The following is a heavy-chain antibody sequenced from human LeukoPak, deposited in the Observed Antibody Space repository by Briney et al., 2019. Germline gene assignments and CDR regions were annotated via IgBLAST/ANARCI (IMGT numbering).Heavy chain of an antibody. CDR1: GGSISSTTYY. D-gene: IGHD5-18*01. CDR2: IYYSGST. J-gene: IGHJ4*02. Sequence: PSETLSLTCTVSGGSISSTTYYWSWIRQPPGEGLECIGYIYYSGSTYYNPSLKSRVTISVDTSKNQFSLKLSSVTAADTAVYYCARFAPDTAMDYWGQGTLVTVSS. CDR3: ARFAPDTAMDY. V-gene: IGHV4-31*03.